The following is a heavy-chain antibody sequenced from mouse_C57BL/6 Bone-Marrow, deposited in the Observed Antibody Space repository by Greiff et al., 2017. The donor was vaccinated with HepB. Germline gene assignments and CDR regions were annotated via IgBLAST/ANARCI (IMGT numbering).Heavy chain of an antibody. D-gene: IGHD1-1*01. Sequence: VHLVESGAELARPGASVKLSCKASGYTFTSYGISWVKQRTGQGLEWIGEIYPRSGNTYYNEKFKGKATLTADKSSSTAYMELRSLTSEDSAVYFWARNYYGSSPYWYFDVWGTGTTVTVSS. V-gene: IGHV1-81*01. CDR2: IYPRSGNT. CDR3: ARNYYGSSPYWYFDV. CDR1: GYTFTSYG. J-gene: IGHJ1*03.